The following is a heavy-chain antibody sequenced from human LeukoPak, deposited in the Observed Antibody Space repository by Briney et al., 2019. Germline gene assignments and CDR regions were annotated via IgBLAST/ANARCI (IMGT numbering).Heavy chain of an antibody. D-gene: IGHD2-15*01. Sequence: PSQTLSLTCTVTGDSITSTSYSWGWIRRPPGKGLEWIGSIYYTGTTYYNPSLRSRLSMSVDTSKNQFFLRLKSVTAADTAIYYCARPGSPYDPWGQGILVTVSS. CDR3: ARPGSPYDP. J-gene: IGHJ5*02. CDR2: IYYTGTT. CDR1: GDSITSTSYS. V-gene: IGHV4-39*01.